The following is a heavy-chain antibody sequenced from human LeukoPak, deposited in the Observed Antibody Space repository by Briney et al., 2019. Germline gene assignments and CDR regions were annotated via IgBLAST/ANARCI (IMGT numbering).Heavy chain of an antibody. CDR3: ARREPHGDYGGKIRYYYYMDV. J-gene: IGHJ6*03. V-gene: IGHV4-34*01. CDR1: GGSFSGYY. D-gene: IGHD4-23*01. Sequence: SETLSLTCAVYGGSFSGYYWSWIRQPPGKGLEWIGEINHSGNTNSNPSLKSRVTMSVDTSKNQFSLKLSSPTAADTAMYYCARREPHGDYGGKIRYYYYMDVWGKGTTITISS. CDR2: INHSGNT.